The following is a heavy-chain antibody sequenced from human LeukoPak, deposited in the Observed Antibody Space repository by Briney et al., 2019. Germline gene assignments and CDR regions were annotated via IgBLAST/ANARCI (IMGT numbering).Heavy chain of an antibody. V-gene: IGHV3-48*04. CDR2: ISSSSSTI. CDR1: GFTFSSYS. D-gene: IGHD3-22*01. J-gene: IGHJ4*02. CDR3: ARMYYDSSGYYYVMSVVYFDY. Sequence: GGSLRLSCAASGFTFSSYSMNWVRQAPGKGLEWVSYISSSSSTIYYADSVKGRFTISRDNAKNSLYLQMNSLRAEDTAVYYCARMYYDSSGYYYVMSVVYFDYWGQGTLVTVSS.